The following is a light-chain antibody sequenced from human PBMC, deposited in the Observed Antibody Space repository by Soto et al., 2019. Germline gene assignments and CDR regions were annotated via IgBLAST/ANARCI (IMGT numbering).Light chain of an antibody. V-gene: IGKV1-5*01. CDR1: QSISTW. Sequence: GDGVTITCRASQSISTWLAWYQHKPGKAPKLLIYDASNLESGVPLRFSGSGSGTDFTLTISRLEPEDFAVYYCQQYGGSPLTFGGGTKVDIK. CDR2: DAS. CDR3: QQYGGSPLT. J-gene: IGKJ4*01.